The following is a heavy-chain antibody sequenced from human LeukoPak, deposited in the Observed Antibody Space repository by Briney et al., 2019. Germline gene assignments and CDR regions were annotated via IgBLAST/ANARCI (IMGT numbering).Heavy chain of an antibody. CDR1: GFTFSSYS. Sequence: GGSLRLSCAASGFTFSSYSMNWVRQAPGKGLEWVSYISSSSSTIYYADSVKGRFTISRDNSKNTLYLQMNSLRAEDTAVYYCAKDRLAAARTDYWGQGTLVTVSS. D-gene: IGHD6-13*01. CDR3: AKDRLAAARTDY. V-gene: IGHV3-48*01. J-gene: IGHJ4*02. CDR2: ISSSSSTI.